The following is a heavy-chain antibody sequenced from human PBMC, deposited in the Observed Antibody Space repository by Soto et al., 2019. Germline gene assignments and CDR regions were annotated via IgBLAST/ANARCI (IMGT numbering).Heavy chain of an antibody. V-gene: IGHV3-7*05. CDR1: GFTFSSYW. D-gene: IGHD6-13*01. CDR3: ARDATDYSSNWYPSPPPHYFDY. J-gene: IGHJ4*02. CDR2: IKQDGSEK. Sequence: GGSLRLSCAASGFTFSSYWMSWVRQAPGKGLEWVANIKQDGSEKYYVDSVKGRFTISRDNSKNSLYLQMNSLRAEDTAVYSCARDATDYSSNWYPSPPPHYFDYWGQGTLVTVSS.